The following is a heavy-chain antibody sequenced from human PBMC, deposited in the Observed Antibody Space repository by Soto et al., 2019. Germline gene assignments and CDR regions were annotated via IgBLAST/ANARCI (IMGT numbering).Heavy chain of an antibody. Sequence: GASVKVSCKASGYTFTSYAMHWVRQAPGQRLEWMGWINAVFGNTKYSQKFQGRVTITRDTSTSTAYMELSSLRSEDTAVYYCARDKDDYGGNSYYFDYWGQGTLVTVSS. D-gene: IGHD4-17*01. J-gene: IGHJ4*02. CDR1: GYTFTSYA. V-gene: IGHV1-3*01. CDR3: ARDKDDYGGNSYYFDY. CDR2: INAVFGNT.